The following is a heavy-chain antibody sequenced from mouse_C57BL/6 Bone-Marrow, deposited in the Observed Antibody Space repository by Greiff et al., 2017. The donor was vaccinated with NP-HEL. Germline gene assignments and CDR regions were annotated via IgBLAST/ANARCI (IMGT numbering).Heavy chain of an antibody. J-gene: IGHJ4*01. CDR3: TRYDPYYDGSSYAMDY. V-gene: IGHV1-15*01. CDR1: GYTFTDYE. CDR2: IDPETGGT. Sequence: QVQLQQSGAELVRPGASVTLSCKASGYTFTDYEMHWVKQTPVHGLEWIGAIDPETGGTAYNQKFKGKAILTADKSSSTAYMELRSLISEDSAVYYCTRYDPYYDGSSYAMDYWGQGTSVTVSS. D-gene: IGHD1-1*01.